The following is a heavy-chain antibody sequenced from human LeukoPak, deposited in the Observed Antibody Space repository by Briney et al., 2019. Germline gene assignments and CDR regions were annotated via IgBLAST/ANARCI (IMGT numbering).Heavy chain of an antibody. D-gene: IGHD3-22*01. CDR2: IYYSGST. CDR3: ARLAYDSSGYGDYFDY. CDR1: GGSISSSSYY. V-gene: IGHV4-39*01. J-gene: IGHJ4*02. Sequence: SETLSLTCTVSGGSISSSSYYWGWIRQPPGKGLEWIGSIYYSGSTYYNPSLESRVTISVDTSKNQFSLKLSSVTAADTAVYYCARLAYDSSGYGDYFDYWGQGTLVTVSS.